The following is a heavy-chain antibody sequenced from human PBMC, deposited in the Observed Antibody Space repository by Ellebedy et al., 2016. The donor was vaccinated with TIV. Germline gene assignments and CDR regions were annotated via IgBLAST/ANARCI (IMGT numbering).Heavy chain of an antibody. D-gene: IGHD3-22*01. CDR3: VKDLSRSYYDSSHYSRTTFDY. V-gene: IGHV3-64D*06. CDR1: GFTFSSYA. CDR2: VSGNGRST. Sequence: PGGSLRLSCSASGFTFSSYAMHWGRQAPGKGLEYVSAVSGNGRSTYYADSVKGRFTISRDNSKNTLYLQMSSLRAEDTAVYYCVKDLSRSYYDSSHYSRTTFDYWGQGTLVTVSS. J-gene: IGHJ4*02.